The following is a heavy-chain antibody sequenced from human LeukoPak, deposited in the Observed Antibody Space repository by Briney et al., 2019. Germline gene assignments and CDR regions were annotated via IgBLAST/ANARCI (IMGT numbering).Heavy chain of an antibody. V-gene: IGHV1-69*02. J-gene: IGHJ4*02. CDR2: IIPILGIA. CDR3: ASSANWDFDY. Sequence: SVKVSCKASGGTFSSYTISGVRQAPGQGLEWMGRIIPILGIANYAQKFQGRGTITADKSTSTAYMELRRLRSEDTAVYYCASSANWDFDYWGQGTLVTVSS. D-gene: IGHD7-27*01. CDR1: GGTFSSYT.